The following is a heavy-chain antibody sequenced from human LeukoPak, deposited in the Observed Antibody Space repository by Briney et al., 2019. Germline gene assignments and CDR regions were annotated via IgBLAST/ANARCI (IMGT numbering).Heavy chain of an antibody. CDR2: ISGSGGSA. Sequence: GGSLRLSCAASGFTFSSYAMSWVRQAPGKGLEWVSAISGSGGSAYYADSVKGRFTISRDNSKNTLYLQMNSLRAEDTAVYYCAKDSLYYDSTEFDYWGQGTLVTVSS. V-gene: IGHV3-23*01. J-gene: IGHJ4*02. CDR3: AKDSLYYDSTEFDY. D-gene: IGHD3-3*01. CDR1: GFTFSSYA.